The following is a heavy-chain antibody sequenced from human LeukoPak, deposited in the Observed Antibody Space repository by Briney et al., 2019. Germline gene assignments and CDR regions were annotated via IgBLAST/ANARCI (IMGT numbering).Heavy chain of an antibody. D-gene: IGHD2-15*01. V-gene: IGHV4-39*01. J-gene: IGHJ6*03. Sequence: SETLSLTCTVSGGSISSSSYYWGWIRQPPGKGLEWIGSIYYSGSTYYNPSLKSRVTISVDTSKNQFSLKLSSVTAADTAVYYCARGYCSGGSCYWGSYYYYYMDVWGKGTTVTISS. CDR3: ARGYCSGGSCYWGSYYYYYMDV. CDR1: GGSISSSSYY. CDR2: IYYSGST.